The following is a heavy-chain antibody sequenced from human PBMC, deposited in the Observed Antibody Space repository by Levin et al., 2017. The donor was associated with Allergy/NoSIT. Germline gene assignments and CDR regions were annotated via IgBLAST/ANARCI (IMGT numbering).Heavy chain of an antibody. V-gene: IGHV4-39*01. J-gene: IGHJ4*02. Sequence: PSETLSLTCTVSGGSISSSSYYWGWIRQPPGKGLEWIGSIYYSGSTYYNPSLKSRVTISVDTSKNQFSLKLSSVTAADTAVYYCARRIYYYGSGSYMGGRHDYWGQGTLVTVSS. D-gene: IGHD3-10*01. CDR1: GGSISSSSYY. CDR2: IYYSGST. CDR3: ARRIYYYGSGSYMGGRHDY.